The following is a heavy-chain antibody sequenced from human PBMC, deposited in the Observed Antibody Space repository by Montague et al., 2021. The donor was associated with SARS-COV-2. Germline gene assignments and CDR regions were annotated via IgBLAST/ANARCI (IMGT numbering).Heavy chain of an antibody. J-gene: IGHJ3*02. CDR3: ARVPPYYYDSSGYYSGAFDI. CDR2: IYTSGST. Sequence: TLSLTCTVSGGSISSGSYYWSWIRRPAGKGLEWIGRIYTSGSTNYNPSLKGRVTISVDTSKNQFSLKLSSVTAADTAVYYCARVPPYYYDSSGYYSGAFDIWGQGTMVTVSS. CDR1: GGSISSGSYY. D-gene: IGHD3-22*01. V-gene: IGHV4-61*02.